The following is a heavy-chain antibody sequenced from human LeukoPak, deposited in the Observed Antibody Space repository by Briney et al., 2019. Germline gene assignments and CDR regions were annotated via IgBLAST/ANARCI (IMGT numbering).Heavy chain of an antibody. J-gene: IGHJ6*03. D-gene: IGHD6-19*01. V-gene: IGHV4-59*01. CDR3: ARESLRQQWLVRREEYYYMDV. CDR2: SFYSGNT. CDR1: GGSISSFY. Sequence: SETLSLTCTVSGGSISSFYWNWIRQPPGKGLEWIGYSFYSGNTDYNPSLKSRVTISIDTSESQFSLRLSSVTAADTAVYYCARESLRQQWLVRREEYYYMDVWGKGATVTISS.